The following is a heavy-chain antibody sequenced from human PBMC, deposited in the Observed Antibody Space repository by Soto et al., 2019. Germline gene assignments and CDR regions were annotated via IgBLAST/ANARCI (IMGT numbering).Heavy chain of an antibody. CDR2: IFYLGSS. V-gene: IGHV4-39*01. Sequence: LSLTCTVSGDSIISSDFYWGWVRQPPGKGLEWIGSIFYLGSSYYNPSLKSRVTMSVDTSKTQFSLRLRSVTAADTALYFCARHSLALRKNNWFDPWGQGIMVTVSS. CDR1: GDSIISSDFY. CDR3: ARHSLALRKNNWFDP. D-gene: IGHD3-3*02. J-gene: IGHJ5*02.